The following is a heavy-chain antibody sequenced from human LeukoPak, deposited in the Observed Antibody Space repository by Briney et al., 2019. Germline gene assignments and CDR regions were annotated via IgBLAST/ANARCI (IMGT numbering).Heavy chain of an antibody. V-gene: IGHV1-2*02. CDR2: INPNSGGS. CDR3: ARVQVSDDNWGFFDY. J-gene: IGHJ4*02. Sequence: GASVKVSCKASGYTFPANYMHWVRQAPGQGLEWMGWINPNSGGSNCAQKFQGRVTMTRETSISTAYVELSRLSSDDTAVYYCARVQVSDDNWGFFDYWGQGTLVTVSS. CDR1: GYTFPANY. D-gene: IGHD1-1*01.